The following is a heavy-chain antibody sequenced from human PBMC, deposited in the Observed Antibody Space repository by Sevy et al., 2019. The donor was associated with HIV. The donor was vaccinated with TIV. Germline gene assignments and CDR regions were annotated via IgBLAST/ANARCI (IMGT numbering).Heavy chain of an antibody. CDR2: ISGTGDYT. J-gene: IGHJ4*02. CDR3: AKKMGGGSGMAFLVDY. Sequence: GGSLRLSCAASGFTFSSFAMGWVRQAPGNGLDWISVISGTGDYTYYADSVKGRFTISRDNSKNTLFLQMNSLRAEDTAIFYCAKKMGGGSGMAFLVDYWGQGTLVTVSS. V-gene: IGHV3-23*01. D-gene: IGHD5-18*01. CDR1: GFTFSSFA.